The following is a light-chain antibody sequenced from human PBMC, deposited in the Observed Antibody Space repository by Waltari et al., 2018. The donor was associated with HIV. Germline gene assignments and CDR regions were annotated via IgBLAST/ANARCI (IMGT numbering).Light chain of an antibody. V-gene: IGLV3-21*02. CDR2: DDH. CDR3: QVWDSSRGLSFV. Sequence: SYVLIQPPSVSVAPGQTATLTCGGNNIESKSVHWYQQKPGQAPVLVVSDDHDRPSGIPERVSGSNSGNTATLTISRVEAGDEADYYCQVWDSSRGLSFVFGSGTKVTVL. J-gene: IGLJ1*01. CDR1: NIESKS.